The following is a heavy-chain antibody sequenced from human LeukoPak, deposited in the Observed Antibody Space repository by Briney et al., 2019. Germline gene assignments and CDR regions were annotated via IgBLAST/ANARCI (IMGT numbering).Heavy chain of an antibody. V-gene: IGHV3-7*01. D-gene: IGHD2-15*01. CDR2: IKEDGSEK. Sequence: GGSLRLSCAVSGFTFSNYWMTWVRQAPGKGLEWVAHIKEDGSEKYYVDSVKGRFTISRGNAKNSPYLQMNSLRAEDTAIYYCARSQNWWLDYWGQGTLVTVSS. CDR1: GFTFSNYW. CDR3: ARSQNWWLDY. J-gene: IGHJ4*02.